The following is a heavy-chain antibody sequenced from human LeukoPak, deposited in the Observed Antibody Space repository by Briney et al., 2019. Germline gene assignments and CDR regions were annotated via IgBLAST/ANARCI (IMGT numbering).Heavy chain of an antibody. CDR1: GFTFNTYN. V-gene: IGHV3-21*04. CDR2: ITSSSSYI. D-gene: IGHD3-22*01. CDR3: ANSGRDYYDSSGYEYYFDY. J-gene: IGHJ4*02. Sequence: GGSLRLSCAASGFTFNTYNMNWVRQAPGQGLEWVSSITSSSSYIYYADSVKGRFTISRDNAKNTLYLQMNSLRAEDTAVYYCANSGRDYYDSSGYEYYFDYWGQGTLVTVSS.